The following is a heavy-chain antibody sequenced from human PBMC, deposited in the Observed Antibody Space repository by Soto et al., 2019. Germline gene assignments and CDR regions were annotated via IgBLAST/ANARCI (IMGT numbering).Heavy chain of an antibody. CDR1: GGSITYINNHH. CDR2: ISDIAYT. CDR3: ARQRFGVLHGLLDV. Sequence: SETLSLTCTVFGGSITYINNHHSSWFRLPPGKGLEWIGYISDIAYTSYNPSLKGRVSISVDTSKNQFSLTLTSVTAADTAVYYCARQRFGVLHGLLDVWGQGTTVTVSS. J-gene: IGHJ6*02. D-gene: IGHD3-10*01. V-gene: IGHV4-61*05.